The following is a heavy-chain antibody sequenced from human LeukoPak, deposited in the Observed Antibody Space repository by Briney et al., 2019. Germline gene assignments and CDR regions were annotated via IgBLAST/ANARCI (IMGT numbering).Heavy chain of an antibody. J-gene: IGHJ5*02. CDR3: ARGNGVLRFVERFPNWFDP. CDR2: IIPIFGTA. V-gene: IGHV1-69*13. Sequence: ASVKVSCKASGCTFTGYAISWVRQAPGQGLEWMGRIIPIFGTANYAQKFQGRVTITADDSTSTAYMELSSLRSEDTAVYYCARGNGVLRFVERFPNWFDPWGQGTLVTVSS. D-gene: IGHD3-3*01. CDR1: GCTFTGYA.